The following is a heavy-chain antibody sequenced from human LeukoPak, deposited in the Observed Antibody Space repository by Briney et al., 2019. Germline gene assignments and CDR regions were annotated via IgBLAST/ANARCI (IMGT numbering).Heavy chain of an antibody. CDR3: ARGDGYNFFDY. J-gene: IGHJ4*02. V-gene: IGHV3-53*01. D-gene: IGHD5-24*01. Sequence: PGGSLRLSCAASGFTFSSYAMSWVRQAPGKGLEWVSVFYTGGSTYYADSVKGRFTISRDNSKNTLYLQMNSLRAEDTAVYYCARGDGYNFFDYWGQGTLVTVSS. CDR1: GFTFSSYA. CDR2: FYTGGST.